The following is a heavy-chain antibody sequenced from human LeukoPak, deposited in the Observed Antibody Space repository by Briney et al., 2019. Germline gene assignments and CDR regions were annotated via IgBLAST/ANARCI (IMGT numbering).Heavy chain of an antibody. Sequence: PSETLSLTCAVSGGSFSGYYWSWIRQPPGKGLEWIGYIYYSGSTNYNPSLKSRVTISVDTSKNQFSLKLSSVTAADTAVYYCALGGGGYNYGSYYFDYWGQGTLVTVSS. D-gene: IGHD5-24*01. CDR1: GGSFSGYY. CDR3: ALGGGGYNYGSYYFDY. J-gene: IGHJ4*02. CDR2: IYYSGST. V-gene: IGHV4-59*01.